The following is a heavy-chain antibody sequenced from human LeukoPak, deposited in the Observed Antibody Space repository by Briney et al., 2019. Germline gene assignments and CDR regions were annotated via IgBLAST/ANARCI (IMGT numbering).Heavy chain of an antibody. CDR2: IKQDGSAK. Sequence: GGSLRLSCAAFGFTFSSYWMSWVRQAPGKGLEWVANIKQDGSAKYYVDSVKGRFAISRDNAKNSLYLQMNSLRAEDTALYYCARDGPKASGWYGSENYWGQGTLVTVSS. D-gene: IGHD6-19*01. J-gene: IGHJ4*02. V-gene: IGHV3-7*01. CDR1: GFTFSSYW. CDR3: ARDGPKASGWYGSENY.